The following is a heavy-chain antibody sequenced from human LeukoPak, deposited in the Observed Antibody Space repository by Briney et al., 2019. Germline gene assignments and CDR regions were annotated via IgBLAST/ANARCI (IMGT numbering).Heavy chain of an antibody. CDR2: ISAGGVTT. Sequence: GGSLRLSCAASGFTFNSYAMSWVRQFPGKGLEWVSGISAGGVTTYYADSVKGRFTISRDNFKNTLDLQMSSLRAEDTALYYCAKDNLLAQSDSTLGKNHFGYWGQGTLVTVSS. D-gene: IGHD2/OR15-2a*01. J-gene: IGHJ4*02. CDR1: GFTFNSYA. V-gene: IGHV3-23*01. CDR3: AKDNLLAQSDSTLGKNHFGY.